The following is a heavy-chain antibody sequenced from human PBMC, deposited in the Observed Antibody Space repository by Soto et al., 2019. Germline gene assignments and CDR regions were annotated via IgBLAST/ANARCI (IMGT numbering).Heavy chain of an antibody. Sequence: QVQLVESGGGVVQPGRSLRLSCAASGFTFSSYAMHWVRQAPGKGLEWVAVISYDGSNKYYADSVKGRFTISRDNSKNTLYLQMNSLRAEDTAVYYCARDRVITMIHYYFDYWCQGTLVTVSS. CDR1: GFTFSSYA. CDR2: ISYDGSNK. D-gene: IGHD3-22*01. J-gene: IGHJ4*02. V-gene: IGHV3-30-3*01. CDR3: ARDRVITMIHYYFDY.